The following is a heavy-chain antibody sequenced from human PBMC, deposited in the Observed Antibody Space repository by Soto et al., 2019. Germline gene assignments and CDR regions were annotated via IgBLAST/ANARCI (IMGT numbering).Heavy chain of an antibody. V-gene: IGHV1-69*02. CDR3: ASSYGSGYRAFDY. Sequence: QVQLVQSGAEVKKPGSSVRVSCKASGDTLTFYSINWVRQAPGLALEWMGRINPILSMSNYAQRFLGRVTMTADKSTSTAYMELSSLRSEDTAMYYCASSYGSGYRAFDYWGQGALVTVSS. D-gene: IGHD3-10*01. J-gene: IGHJ4*02. CDR1: GDTLTFYS. CDR2: INPILSMS.